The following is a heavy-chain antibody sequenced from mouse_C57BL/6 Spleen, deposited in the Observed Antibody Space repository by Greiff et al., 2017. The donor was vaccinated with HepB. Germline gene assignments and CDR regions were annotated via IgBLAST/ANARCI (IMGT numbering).Heavy chain of an antibody. CDR1: GYTFTDYE. J-gene: IGHJ2*01. CDR2: IDPETGGT. Sequence: QVQLKESGAELVRPGASVTLSCKASGYTFTDYEMHWVKQTPVHGLEWIGAIDPETGGTAYNQKFKGKAILTADKSSSTAYMELRSLTSEDSAVYYCSNWSFDYWGQGTTLTVSS. CDR3: SNWSFDY. V-gene: IGHV1-15*01. D-gene: IGHD4-1*01.